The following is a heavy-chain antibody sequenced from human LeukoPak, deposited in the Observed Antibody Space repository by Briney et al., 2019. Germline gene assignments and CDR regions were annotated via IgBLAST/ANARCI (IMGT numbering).Heavy chain of an antibody. D-gene: IGHD5-18*01. V-gene: IGHV3-30*03. CDR2: ISYDGSSK. Sequence: GGSLRLSCAASGFSFSDAWMSWVRQAPGKGLEWVAVISYDGSSKYYADSVKGRFTISRDNSKNTLYLQMNSLRAEDTAVYYCARARSSYGYGDAFDIWGQGTMVTVSS. CDR1: GFSFSDAW. J-gene: IGHJ3*02. CDR3: ARARSSYGYGDAFDI.